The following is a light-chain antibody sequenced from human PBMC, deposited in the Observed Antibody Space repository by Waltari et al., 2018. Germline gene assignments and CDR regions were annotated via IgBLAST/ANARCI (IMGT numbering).Light chain of an antibody. CDR2: DAS. J-gene: IGKJ5*01. CDR1: QDIDDY. V-gene: IGKV1-33*01. Sequence: DIQMTQSPSSLSASVGDSVTITCQATQDIDDYLNWNQQKPGKPPNLAISDASKLETRVPSTFSGSGSGTDVTYTINSLQPEDVATYYCQQYDSLPITFGQGTRLDIK. CDR3: QQYDSLPIT.